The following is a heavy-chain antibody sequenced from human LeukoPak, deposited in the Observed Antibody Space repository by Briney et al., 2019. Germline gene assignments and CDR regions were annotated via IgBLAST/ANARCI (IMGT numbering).Heavy chain of an antibody. Sequence: ASVKVSCKTSGYTFTDYHIHWVRQAPGQGLEWMGLINPTGGSTGYAQKFQGRVTMTRDMSTSTDYMELSSLRSEDTAIYYCARDNSVGDNAWWFDPWGQGTLVTVSS. D-gene: IGHD1-26*01. CDR3: ARDNSVGDNAWWFDP. CDR1: GYTFTDYH. CDR2: INPTGGST. V-gene: IGHV1-46*01. J-gene: IGHJ5*02.